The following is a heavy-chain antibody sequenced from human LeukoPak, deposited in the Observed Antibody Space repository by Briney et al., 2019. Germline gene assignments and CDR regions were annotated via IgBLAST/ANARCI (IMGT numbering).Heavy chain of an antibody. J-gene: IGHJ4*02. CDR2: IKQDGSTR. Sequence: GGSLRPSCAASGFAFSSHWISWVRQAPGKRLEWVANIKQDGSTRNYVDSVRGRFTISRDNTKNSVYLQMDSLRVEDTAVYYCVRTGNGGFYDSWGQGILVTVSS. D-gene: IGHD7-27*01. V-gene: IGHV3-7*01. CDR3: VRTGNGGFYDS. CDR1: GFAFSSHW.